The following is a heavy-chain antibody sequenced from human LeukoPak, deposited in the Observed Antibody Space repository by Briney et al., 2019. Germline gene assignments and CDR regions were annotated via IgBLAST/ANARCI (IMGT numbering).Heavy chain of an antibody. CDR2: ISRSGTTI. CDR1: GFTFSSYE. CDR3: ARQVVVAATHKSFDY. V-gene: IGHV3-48*03. D-gene: IGHD2-15*01. Sequence: GGSLRLSCAASGFTFSSYEMNWVRQAPGKGPEWLSYISRSGTTIYYADSVKGRFTISRDNAKNSLYLQMNSLRAEGTAVYYCARQVVVAATHKSFDYWGQGTLVTVSS. J-gene: IGHJ4*02.